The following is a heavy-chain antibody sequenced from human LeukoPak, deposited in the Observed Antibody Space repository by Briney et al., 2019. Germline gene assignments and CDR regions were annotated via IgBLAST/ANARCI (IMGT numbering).Heavy chain of an antibody. CDR2: IYHSGST. CDR3: AREKRSSSWTTYPYYFDY. CDR1: GGSFSGYY. V-gene: IGHV4-38-2*02. D-gene: IGHD6-13*01. J-gene: IGHJ4*02. Sequence: PSETLSLTCAVYGGSFSGYYWGWIRQPPGKGLEWIGSIYHSGSTYYNPSLKSRVTISVDTSKNQFSLKLSSVTAADTAVYYCAREKRSSSWTTYPYYFDYWGQGTLVTVSS.